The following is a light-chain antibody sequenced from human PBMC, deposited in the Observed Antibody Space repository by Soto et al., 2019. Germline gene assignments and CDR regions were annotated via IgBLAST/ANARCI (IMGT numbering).Light chain of an antibody. Sequence: EIVLTQSPGTLSLSPGERATLSCRASQSVGSNYLAWYQQKLGQAPRLLIYDASNRATGIPDRFSGSGSGTDFTLTISRLAPEDFAVYYCQQCGSSSLTFGGGTTVEIK. V-gene: IGKV3-20*01. CDR3: QQCGSSSLT. J-gene: IGKJ4*01. CDR1: QSVGSNY. CDR2: DAS.